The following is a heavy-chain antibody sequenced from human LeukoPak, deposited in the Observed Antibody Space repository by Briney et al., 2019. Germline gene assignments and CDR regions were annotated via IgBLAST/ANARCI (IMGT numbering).Heavy chain of an antibody. D-gene: IGHD3-3*01. V-gene: IGHV3-11*01. J-gene: IGHJ5*02. CDR1: GFTFSDYY. CDR3: AKDRGTIFGVVNPPNWFDP. CDR2: ISSSGSTI. Sequence: GGSLRLSCAASGFTFSDYYMSWIRQAPGKGLEWVSYISSSGSTIYYADSVKGRFTISRDNSKNTLYLQMNSLRAEDTAVYYCAKDRGTIFGVVNPPNWFDPWGQGTLVTVSS.